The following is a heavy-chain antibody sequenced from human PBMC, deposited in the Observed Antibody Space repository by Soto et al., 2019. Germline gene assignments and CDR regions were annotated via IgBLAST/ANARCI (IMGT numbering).Heavy chain of an antibody. Sequence: GGSLRLSCAVSGFICSSYDMSWVRQAPGKGLEWVSTILVGGSTHYEDSVKGRFTISRDTSKNTVYLQMNSLTAGDTAFYYCAKATATSGGAFEIHGQGTMVTVSS. J-gene: IGHJ3*02. CDR3: AKATATSGGAFEI. CDR2: ILVGGST. CDR1: GFICSSYD. D-gene: IGHD1-1*01. V-gene: IGHV3-23*01.